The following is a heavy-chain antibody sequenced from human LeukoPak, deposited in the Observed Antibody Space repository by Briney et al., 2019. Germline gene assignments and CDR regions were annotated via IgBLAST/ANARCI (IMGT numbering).Heavy chain of an antibody. CDR1: GGSVRSYY. Sequence: SETLSLTCSVSGGSVRSYYWSWIRQFPGKELQWIGYIYTSGSTDYNPSLKSRVTISVDRSRNLIFLNLRSVTAADTAVYYCAGGPAWAGTAFDFWGQGSRVTVSS. J-gene: IGHJ4*02. CDR2: IYTSGST. CDR3: AGGPAWAGTAFDF. D-gene: IGHD6-19*01. V-gene: IGHV4-4*09.